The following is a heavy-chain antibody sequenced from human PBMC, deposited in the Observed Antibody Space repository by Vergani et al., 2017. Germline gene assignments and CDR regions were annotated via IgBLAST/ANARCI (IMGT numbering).Heavy chain of an antibody. V-gene: IGHV4-31*11. CDR1: GGSISSGDHC. D-gene: IGHD5-18*01. Sequence: QVQLQESGPGVVKPSQTLSLTCAVSGGSISSGDHCWTWIRQRPGKGLEWIGYIFYSGTTYDNPSLRSRLTISVDTSQNQFSLKLRSVTAADTAVYYCARGLDTAMANYYYYYMDVWGKGTTVTVSS. CDR3: ARGLDTAMANYYYYYMDV. CDR2: IFYSGTT. J-gene: IGHJ6*03.